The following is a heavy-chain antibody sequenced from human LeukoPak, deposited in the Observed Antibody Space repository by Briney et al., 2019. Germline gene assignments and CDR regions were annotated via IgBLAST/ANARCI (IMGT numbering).Heavy chain of an antibody. J-gene: IGHJ3*02. V-gene: IGHV1-18*01. CDR1: GYNFNSYG. CDR3: ARDLARGYSYGYNAFDI. CDR2: ITVGNGNT. Sequence: ASVKVSCKASGYNFNSYGIGWVRQAPRQGLEWMGWITVGNGNTNYAQKVQGRVTMTTDTSTSTAYMELRSLRSDDTAVYFCARDLARGYSYGYNAFDIWGQGTMVTVSS. D-gene: IGHD5-18*01.